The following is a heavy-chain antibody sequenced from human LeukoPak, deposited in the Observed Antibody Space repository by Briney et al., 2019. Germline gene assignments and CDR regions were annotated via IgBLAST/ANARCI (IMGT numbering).Heavy chain of an antibody. V-gene: IGHV1-18*01. CDR1: GYTFTSYG. CDR3: ARAPYYYDSSGYSPFDY. Sequence: GASVKVSCKASGYTFTSYGISWVRQAPGQGLEWMGWISAYNGNTNYAQKLQGRVTMTTDTSTSTAYMELRSLRSDDTAVYYCARAPYYYDSSGYSPFDYRGQGTLVTVSS. CDR2: ISAYNGNT. D-gene: IGHD3-22*01. J-gene: IGHJ4*02.